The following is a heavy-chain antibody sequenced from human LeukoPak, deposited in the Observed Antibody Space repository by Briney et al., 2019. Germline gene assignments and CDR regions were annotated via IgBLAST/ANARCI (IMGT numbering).Heavy chain of an antibody. CDR3: AKDGRQQLVPGDY. Sequence: GGSLRLSCAASGFYFSNYAMHWVRQAPGKGLEWVAVISYDGSNKYYADSVKGRFTISRDNSKNTLYLQMNSLRAEDTAVYYCAKDGRQQLVPGDYWGQGTLVTVSS. J-gene: IGHJ4*02. D-gene: IGHD6-13*01. CDR1: GFYFSNYA. V-gene: IGHV3-30*18. CDR2: ISYDGSNK.